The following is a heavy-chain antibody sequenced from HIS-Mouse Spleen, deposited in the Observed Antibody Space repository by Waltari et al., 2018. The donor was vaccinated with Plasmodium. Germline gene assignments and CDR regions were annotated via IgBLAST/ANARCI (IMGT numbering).Heavy chain of an antibody. Sequence: QVQLQQWGAGLLKPSETLSLTCAVYGGSFRGYYWSWIRQPPGTGLEWIGEINHSGSNNYNPSLKSRVTISVDTSKNQFSLKLSSVTAADTAVYYCARVTSSGVYWYFDLWGRGTLVTVSS. CDR2: INHSGSN. CDR3: ARVTSSGVYWYFDL. V-gene: IGHV4-34*01. D-gene: IGHD3-3*01. CDR1: GGSFRGYY. J-gene: IGHJ2*01.